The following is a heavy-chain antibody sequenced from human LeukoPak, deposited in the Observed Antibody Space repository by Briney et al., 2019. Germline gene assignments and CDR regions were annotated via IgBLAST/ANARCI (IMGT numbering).Heavy chain of an antibody. J-gene: IGHJ5*01. CDR2: IYHSGST. Sequence: SETLSLTCTVSGYSISSGYYWDWIRQPPGKGLEWIGTIYHSGSTYYNPSLKRRVSISGDTSKNQFSLKLSSVTAADTAVYYCARGGITMVRDNWFDPWGQGTLVSVSS. V-gene: IGHV4-38-2*02. D-gene: IGHD3-10*01. CDR1: GYSISSGYY. CDR3: ARGGITMVRDNWFDP.